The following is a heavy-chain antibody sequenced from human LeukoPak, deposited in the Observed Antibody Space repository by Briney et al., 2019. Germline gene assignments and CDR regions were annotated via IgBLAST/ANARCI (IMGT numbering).Heavy chain of an antibody. CDR3: ARDTGLSGFDP. D-gene: IGHD3-16*02. CDR1: RFTFSSYA. J-gene: IGHJ5*02. V-gene: IGHV3-64*01. CDR2: ISSNGGST. Sequence: PGGSLRLSCAASRFTFSSYAMHWVRQAPGKGLEYVSAISSNGGSTYYANSVKGRFTISRDNSKNTLYLQMGSLRAEDMAVYYCARDTGLSGFDPWGQGTLVTVSS.